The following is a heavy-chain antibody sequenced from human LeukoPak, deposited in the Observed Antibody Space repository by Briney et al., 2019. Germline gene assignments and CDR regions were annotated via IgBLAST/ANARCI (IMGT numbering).Heavy chain of an antibody. V-gene: IGHV3-53*01. CDR2: IYSGGST. D-gene: IGHD6-19*01. CDR1: GFIVISKY. Sequence: PGGSLTLSRAAPGFIVISKYMSWVRQAPGKGLEWVSVIYSGGSTYYADSVKGRFTISRDNSKNTLYLQMNSLRPEHTAVYNCAIGLQQWLVDYWGQGTLVTVSS. J-gene: IGHJ4*02. CDR3: AIGLQQWLVDY.